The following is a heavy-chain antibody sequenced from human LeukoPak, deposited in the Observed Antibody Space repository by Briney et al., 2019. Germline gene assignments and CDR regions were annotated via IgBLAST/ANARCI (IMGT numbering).Heavy chain of an antibody. V-gene: IGHV4-34*01. CDR1: GGSFSGYY. Sequence: PSETLPLTCAVYGGSFSGYYWSWIRQPPGKGLEWIGEINHSGSTNYNPSLKSRVTISVDTSKNQFSLKLSSVTAADTAVYYCASRPATLRRRYFDYWGQGTLVTVSS. J-gene: IGHJ4*02. D-gene: IGHD5-12*01. CDR3: ASRPATLRRRYFDY. CDR2: INHSGST.